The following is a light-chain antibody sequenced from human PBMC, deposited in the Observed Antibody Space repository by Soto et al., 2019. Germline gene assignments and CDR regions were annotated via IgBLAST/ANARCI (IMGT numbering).Light chain of an antibody. CDR3: QRLNSYPLT. J-gene: IGKJ3*01. CDR2: AAS. Sequence: DIQLTQSPSFLSASVGDRMTITCRASQGISSYLAWYQQKPGKAPKFLIYAASTLQSGVPSRFSGSGSGTEFALTISSLQPEDFATYYCQRLNSYPLTFGPGTKVDIK. V-gene: IGKV1-9*01. CDR1: QGISSY.